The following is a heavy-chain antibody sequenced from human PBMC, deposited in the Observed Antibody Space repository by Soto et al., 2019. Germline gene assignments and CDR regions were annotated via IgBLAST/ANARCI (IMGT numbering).Heavy chain of an antibody. CDR2: IHSDGSST. D-gene: IGHD2-21*02. J-gene: IGHJ3*01. Sequence: EVQLVESEGGLVQPGGSLSLSCAASGFTFSYYWMHGVRRAPGQGLVWVSRIHSDGSSTTYADSVKGRFTISRDNAKNTLSLQMNSLRVEDTAVYYCARGDRGAFDLWGQGTMVTVSS. CDR1: GFTFSYYW. CDR3: ARGDRGAFDL. V-gene: IGHV3-74*01.